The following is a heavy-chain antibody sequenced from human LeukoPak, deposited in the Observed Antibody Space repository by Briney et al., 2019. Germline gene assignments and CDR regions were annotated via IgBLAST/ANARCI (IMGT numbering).Heavy chain of an antibody. V-gene: IGHV1-2*06. Sequence: ASVTVSCKASGYTFTGYYMHWVRQAPGQGLEWMGRINPNSGGTNYAQKFQGRVTMTTDTSTSTAYMELRSLRSDDTAVYYCARVILTDGSMVRGVIVSDWFDPWGQGTLDTVSS. D-gene: IGHD3-10*01. CDR2: INPNSGGT. CDR1: GYTFTGYY. J-gene: IGHJ5*02. CDR3: ARVILTDGSMVRGVIVSDWFDP.